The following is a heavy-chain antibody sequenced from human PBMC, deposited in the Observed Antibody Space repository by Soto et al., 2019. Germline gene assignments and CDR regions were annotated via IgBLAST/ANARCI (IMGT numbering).Heavy chain of an antibody. V-gene: IGHV4-39*01. D-gene: IGHD1-26*01. CDR3: ARHRTGIVGATWHY. CDR2: IYYSGST. CDR1: GGSISSSSYY. J-gene: IGHJ4*02. Sequence: QLQLQESGPGLVKPSETLSLTCTVSGGSISSSSYYWGWIRQPPGKGLECIGSIYYSGSTYYNPSLKSRVTISVDTSKNQFSLKLSSVTAADTAVYYCARHRTGIVGATWHYWGQGTLVTVSS.